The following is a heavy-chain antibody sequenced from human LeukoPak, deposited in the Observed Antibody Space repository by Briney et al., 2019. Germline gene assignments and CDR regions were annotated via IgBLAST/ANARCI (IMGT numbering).Heavy chain of an antibody. Sequence: GGSLRLSCVASGFTVSSNYMSWVRQAPGKGLEWVSVIYSGGSTYYADSVKGRFTISRDNSKNTLYLQMNSLRAEDTAVYYCARGPYSGYYYGMDVWGQATTVTVSS. CDR1: GFTVSSNY. CDR2: IYSGGST. D-gene: IGHD5-12*01. V-gene: IGHV3-66*01. J-gene: IGHJ6*02. CDR3: ARGPYSGYYYGMDV.